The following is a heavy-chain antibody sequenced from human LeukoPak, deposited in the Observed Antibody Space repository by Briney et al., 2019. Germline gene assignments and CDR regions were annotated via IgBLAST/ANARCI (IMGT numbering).Heavy chain of an antibody. D-gene: IGHD5-24*01. CDR3: ARGDGYTYVYAFDI. CDR2: IYYSGST. CDR1: GGSISSYY. J-gene: IGHJ3*02. Sequence: SETLSLTCTVSGGSISSYYWSWIRQSPGKGLEWIGYIYYSGSTNYNPSLKSRVTISVDTSKNRFSLKLTSVTAADTALYYCARGDGYTYVYAFDIWGQGTMVTVSS. V-gene: IGHV4-59*01.